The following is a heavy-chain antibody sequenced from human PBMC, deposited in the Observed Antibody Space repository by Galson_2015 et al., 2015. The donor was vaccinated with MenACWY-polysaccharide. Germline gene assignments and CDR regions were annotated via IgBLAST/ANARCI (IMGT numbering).Heavy chain of an antibody. CDR3: AKDTSGCCGGSPDY. J-gene: IGHJ4*02. CDR2: ISYDGDNN. D-gene: IGHD6-19*01. CDR1: GFTFSDYG. Sequence: LRLSCAASGFTFSDYGMHWVRQAPGRGLEWVALISYDGDNNYYPDSVKGRFTTSRDNSKNTLYLQMNSLRVEDTAVYYCAKDTSGCCGGSPDYWGQGTLVTVSS. V-gene: IGHV3-30*18.